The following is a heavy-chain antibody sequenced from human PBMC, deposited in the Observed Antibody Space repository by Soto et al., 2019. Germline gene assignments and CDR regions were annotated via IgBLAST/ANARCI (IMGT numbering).Heavy chain of an antibody. D-gene: IGHD4-17*01. CDR3: TIDRGSGNYGMNAFDI. CDR2: IISGGRST. J-gene: IGHJ3*02. CDR1: GFTFNSHA. V-gene: IGHV3-23*01. Sequence: EVQLLGSGGGLVQPGGSLRLSCAASGFTFNSHAVSWVRQAPGQGLDWISTIISGGRSTYYADSVRGRFTMSRDNSKNTLSLQMNSLRAEDTALYYCTIDRGSGNYGMNAFDIWGPGTMVTVSS.